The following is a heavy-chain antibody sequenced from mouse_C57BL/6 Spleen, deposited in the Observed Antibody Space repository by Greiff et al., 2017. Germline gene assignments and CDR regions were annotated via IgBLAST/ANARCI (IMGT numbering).Heavy chain of an antibody. CDR2: IRNKANNHAT. V-gene: IGHV6-6*01. CDR3: TSTGDYYAMDY. J-gene: IGHJ4*01. CDR1: GFTFSDAW. D-gene: IGHD4-1*01. Sequence: EVNVVESGGGLVQPGGSMKLSCAASGFTFSDAWMDWVRQSPEKGLEWVAEIRNKANNHATYYAESVKGRFTISRDDSKSSVYLQMNSLRAEDTGIYYCTSTGDYYAMDYWGQGTSVTVSS.